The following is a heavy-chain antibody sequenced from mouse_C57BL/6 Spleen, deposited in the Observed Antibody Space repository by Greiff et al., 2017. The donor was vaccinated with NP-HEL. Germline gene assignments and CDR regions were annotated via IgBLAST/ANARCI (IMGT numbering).Heavy chain of an antibody. CDR2: INPYNGGT. J-gene: IGHJ3*01. D-gene: IGHD1-1*01. CDR3: ASSYYYGSSSFAY. CDR1: GYTFTDYY. V-gene: IGHV1-19*01. Sequence: VQLQQSGPVLVKPGASVKMSCKASGYTFTDYYMNWVKQSHGKSLEWIGVINPYNGGTSYNQKFKGKATLTVDKSSSTAYMELNSLTSEDSAVYYCASSYYYGSSSFAYWGQGTLVTVSA.